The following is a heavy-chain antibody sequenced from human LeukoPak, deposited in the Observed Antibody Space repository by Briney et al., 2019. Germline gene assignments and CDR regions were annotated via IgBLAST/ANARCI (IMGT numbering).Heavy chain of an antibody. V-gene: IGHV1-8*01. J-gene: IGHJ6*02. D-gene: IGHD3-10*01. CDR1: GYTFTSYD. CDR2: MNPNSGNT. CDR3: ARRGYYYGSGSPPGMDV. Sequence: GASVKVSCKASGYTFTSYDINWVRQATGQGLEWMGWMNPNSGNTGYAQKFQGRVTMTRNTSISTAYMELSSLRSEDTAVYYCARRGYYYGSGSPPGMDVWGQGTTVTVSS.